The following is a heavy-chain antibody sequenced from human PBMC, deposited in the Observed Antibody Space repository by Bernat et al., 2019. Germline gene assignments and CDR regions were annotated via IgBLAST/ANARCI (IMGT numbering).Heavy chain of an antibody. CDR1: GFTFDDYA. CDR3: AQDVGYSGYLFVRYYYYGMDV. V-gene: IGHV3-43*02. CDR2: ISGDGGST. Sequence: EVQLVESGGGVVQPGGSLRLSCAASGFTFDDYAMHWVRQAPGKGLECVSLISGDGGSTYYAESVTGRFTISRDHSNNSLYMQMHSLRTEDTALYYCAQDVGYSGYLFVRYYYYGMDVWGQGTTVNVSS. D-gene: IGHD5-12*01. J-gene: IGHJ6*02.